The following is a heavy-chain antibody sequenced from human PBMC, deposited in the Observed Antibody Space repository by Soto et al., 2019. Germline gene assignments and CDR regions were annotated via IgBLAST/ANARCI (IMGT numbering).Heavy chain of an antibody. Sequence: ASVKVSCEASGYTFTTYYIHWVRRAPGQGLEWMGMINTSGGTTTYAQKFQGRVTMTRDTSTSTVYMELSSLRSEDTAVYFCAREDDYGDFGSEYFQHWGQGTLVTVSS. D-gene: IGHD4-17*01. CDR3: AREDDYGDFGSEYFQH. V-gene: IGHV1-46*01. CDR2: INTSGGTT. J-gene: IGHJ1*01. CDR1: GYTFTTYY.